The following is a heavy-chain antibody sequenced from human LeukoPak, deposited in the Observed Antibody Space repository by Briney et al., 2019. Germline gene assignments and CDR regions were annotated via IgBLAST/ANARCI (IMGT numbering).Heavy chain of an antibody. CDR2: ISGSGGGT. J-gene: IGHJ4*02. V-gene: IGHV3-23*01. D-gene: IGHD4-11*01. CDR1: GITLSNYG. Sequence: GESLRLSCAVSGITLSNYGMSWVRQAPGKGLEWVAGISGSGGGTNYADSVKGGFTISRDNPKNTLFLQMNSLRAEDTAVYYCARDRTPNWSAYSNPTFHYWGQGTLVTVSS. CDR3: ARDRTPNWSAYSNPTFHY.